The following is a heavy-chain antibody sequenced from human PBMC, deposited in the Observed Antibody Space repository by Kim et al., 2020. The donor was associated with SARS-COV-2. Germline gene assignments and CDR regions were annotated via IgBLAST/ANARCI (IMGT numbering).Heavy chain of an antibody. V-gene: IGHV1-46*01. J-gene: IGHJ5*02. CDR2: GGDT. D-gene: IGHD6-13*01. Sequence: GGDTNYAQKFQGRVTMTRYTSTSTVYMELSGLRSDDTAVYYCARGWQQLGTWGQGTLVAVSS. CDR3: ARGWQQLGT.